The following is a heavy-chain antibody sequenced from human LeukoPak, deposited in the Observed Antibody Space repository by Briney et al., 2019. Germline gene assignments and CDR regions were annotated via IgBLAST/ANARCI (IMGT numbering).Heavy chain of an antibody. CDR2: IYTSGST. CDR3: AGEVTRRLGYCSGGSCYGKNWFDH. Sequence: PSETLSLTCTVSGGSISSYYWSWIRQPPGKGLEWIGRIYTSGSTNYNPSLKSRVTMSVDTSKNQFSLKLSSVTAADTAVYYCAGEVTRRLGYCSGGSCYGKNWFDHWGQGTLVTVSS. J-gene: IGHJ5*02. CDR1: GGSISSYY. V-gene: IGHV4-4*07. D-gene: IGHD2-15*01.